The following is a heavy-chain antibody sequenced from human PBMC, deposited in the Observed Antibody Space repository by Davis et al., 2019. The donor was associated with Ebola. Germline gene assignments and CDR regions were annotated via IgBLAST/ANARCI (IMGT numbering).Heavy chain of an antibody. D-gene: IGHD2-15*01. CDR1: GFTFGNAW. Sequence: GESLKIPCAASGFTFGNAWMSWVRQAPGKGLEWVGRIISKTDGGTTDSAAPVKGRLTISRDDSKNTLYLQMNSLKTEDTAVYYCTTDSTPGLYCMDVWGKGTTVTVSS. J-gene: IGHJ6*04. CDR3: TTDSTPGLYCMDV. CDR2: IISKTDGGTT. V-gene: IGHV3-15*01.